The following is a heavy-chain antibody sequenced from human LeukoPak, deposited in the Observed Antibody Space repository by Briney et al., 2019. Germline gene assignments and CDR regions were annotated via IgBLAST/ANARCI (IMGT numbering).Heavy chain of an antibody. CDR1: GFTFSSYG. CDR2: IWYDGSNK. D-gene: IGHD3-16*01. J-gene: IGHJ4*02. V-gene: IGHV3-33*01. Sequence: PGRSLRLSCAASGFTFSSYGMHWVRQAPGKGLEWVAVIWYDGSNKYYADSVKGRFTISRDNSKNTLYLQMNSLRDEDTAVYYCAREGILALGDYWGQGTLVTVSS. CDR3: AREGILALGDY.